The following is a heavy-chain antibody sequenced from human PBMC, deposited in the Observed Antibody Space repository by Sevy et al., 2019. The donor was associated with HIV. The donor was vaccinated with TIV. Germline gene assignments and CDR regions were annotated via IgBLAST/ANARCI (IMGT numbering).Heavy chain of an antibody. CDR2: IQYDGSNK. V-gene: IGHV3-30*02. CDR1: GFSYSSYG. CDR3: VKEGGGEGGDH. Sequence: GGSLRLSCAASGFSYSSYGMHWVRQAPGKGLEWVAYIQYDGSNKDYADSVKGRFTISRDNSKNTLDLQMNSLGVGDTAVYYCVKEGGGEGGDHWGQGTLVTVSS. J-gene: IGHJ4*02. D-gene: IGHD2-21*01.